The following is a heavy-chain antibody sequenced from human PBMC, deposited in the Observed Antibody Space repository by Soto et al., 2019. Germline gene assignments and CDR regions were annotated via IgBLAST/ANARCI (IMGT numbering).Heavy chain of an antibody. J-gene: IGHJ4*02. CDR2: IYHSGST. D-gene: IGHD5-18*01. V-gene: IGHV4-30-4*08. CDR3: ASNSYGYTFYAY. Sequence: PSETLSLTCTVSGGSISSGGYYWSWIRQHPGKGLEWIGEIYHSGSTNYNPSLKSRVTISVDTSKNQFSLKLSSVTAADTAVYYCASNSYGYTFYAYWGQGTLVTVSS. CDR1: GGSISSGGYY.